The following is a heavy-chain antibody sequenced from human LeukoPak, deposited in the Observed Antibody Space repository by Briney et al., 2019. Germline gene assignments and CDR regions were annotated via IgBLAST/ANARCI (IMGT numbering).Heavy chain of an antibody. V-gene: IGHV4-59*08. CDR2: IYNSGST. Sequence: SETLSLTCTVSGGSISSYYWSWIRQPPGRGLEWIGYIYNSGSTNYNPSLNSRVTISVDTSKSQFSLKLSSVTAADTAVYYCARQMYLGGMDVWGQGATVTVSS. CDR3: ARQMYLGGMDV. D-gene: IGHD2-8*01. J-gene: IGHJ6*02. CDR1: GGSISSYY.